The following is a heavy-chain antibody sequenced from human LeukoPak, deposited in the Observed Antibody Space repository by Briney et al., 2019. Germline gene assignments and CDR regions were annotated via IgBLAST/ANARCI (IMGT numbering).Heavy chain of an antibody. J-gene: IGHJ4*02. D-gene: IGHD3-22*01. CDR2: IKQDGSEK. Sequence: GGSLRLSCAASGFTFSSYWMSWVRQAPGKGLEWVANIKQDGSEKYYVDSVKGRFTISRDNAKNPLYLQMNSLRAEDTAVYYCARDKDYYDSSGYDYWGQGTLVTVSS. CDR1: GFTFSSYW. V-gene: IGHV3-7*01. CDR3: ARDKDYYDSSGYDY.